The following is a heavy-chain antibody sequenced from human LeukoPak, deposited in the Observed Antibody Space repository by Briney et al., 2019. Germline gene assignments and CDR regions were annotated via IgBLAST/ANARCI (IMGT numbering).Heavy chain of an antibody. CDR1: GGSISSYY. J-gene: IGHJ3*02. CDR2: IYSNGIT. Sequence: SETLSLTCTVSGGSISSYYWSWIRQPLGKGPEWIGYIYSNGITNYNPSLKSRVTISVDTSKNQFSLKLRSVTAADTAVYYCAAELRLYAFDIWGQGTMVTVSS. CDR3: AAELRLYAFDI. V-gene: IGHV4-59*01. D-gene: IGHD1-26*01.